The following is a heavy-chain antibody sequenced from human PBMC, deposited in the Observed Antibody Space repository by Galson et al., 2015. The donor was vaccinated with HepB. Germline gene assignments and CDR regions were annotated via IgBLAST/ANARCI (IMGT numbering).Heavy chain of an antibody. CDR1: GYSFTSYW. J-gene: IGHJ3*02. V-gene: IGHV5-10-1*01. D-gene: IGHD3-9*01. CDR3: ARPHYDILSGYWNDDAFDM. Sequence: QSGAEVKKPGESLRISCKGSGYSFTSYWISWVRQMPGKGLEWMGRIDPSDSYTNYSPSFQGHVTISADKSITTAYLQWSSLKASDTAMYYCARPHYDILSGYWNDDAFDMWGQGTMVTVSS. CDR2: IDPSDSYT.